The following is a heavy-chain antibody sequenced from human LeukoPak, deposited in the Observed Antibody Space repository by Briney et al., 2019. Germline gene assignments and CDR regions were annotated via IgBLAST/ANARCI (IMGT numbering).Heavy chain of an antibody. Sequence: GGSLRLSCAASGVTFSSYAMSWVGRALGKGLEWVSAISGSGGSTYYAASEKGRFNITGDNSKNTLYLKINSLRAEDTAVYYCAKDGGGYYCSGAHSSYFDYWGQGTLVTVSS. J-gene: IGHJ4*02. CDR3: AKDGGGYYCSGAHSSYFDY. V-gene: IGHV3-23*01. CDR2: ISGSGGST. CDR1: GVTFSSYA. D-gene: IGHD3-10*01.